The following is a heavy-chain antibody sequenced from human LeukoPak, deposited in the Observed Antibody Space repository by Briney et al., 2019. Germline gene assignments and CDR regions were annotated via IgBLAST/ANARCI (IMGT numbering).Heavy chain of an antibody. V-gene: IGHV3-30*02. CDR3: AKDPGGYRIGH. CDR2: IRHDGSDK. J-gene: IGHJ4*02. Sequence: QPGGSLRLSCAASGFTFSTYGMHWVRQAPGMGLEWVAFIRHDGSDKYYADSVKGRFTISRDNSKNTVYLQMNSLRPEDTALYYCAKDPGGYRIGHWGQGIVVNVSS. D-gene: IGHD1-26*01. CDR1: GFTFSTYG.